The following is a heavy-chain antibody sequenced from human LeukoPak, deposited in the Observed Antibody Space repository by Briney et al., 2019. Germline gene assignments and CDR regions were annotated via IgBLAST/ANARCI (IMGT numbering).Heavy chain of an antibody. D-gene: IGHD3-22*01. CDR2: ISGSGGST. CDR3: AKGLYSSGYDPEYPHHFDY. CDR1: GFTFSSYG. J-gene: IGHJ4*02. Sequence: GGSLRLSCAASGFTFSSYGMSWVRQAPGKGLEWVSAISGSGGSTYYADSVKGRFPISRDNSKNTLYLQMNSLRAEDTAVYYCAKGLYSSGYDPEYPHHFDYWGQGTLVTVSS. V-gene: IGHV3-23*01.